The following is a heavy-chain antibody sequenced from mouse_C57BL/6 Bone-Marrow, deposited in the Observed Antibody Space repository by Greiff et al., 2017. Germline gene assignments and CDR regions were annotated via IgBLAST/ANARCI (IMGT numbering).Heavy chain of an antibody. CDR2: IDPSDSYT. J-gene: IGHJ1*03. CDR1: GYTFTSYW. V-gene: IGHV1-69*01. Sequence: QVQLQQPGAELVMPGASVKLSCKASGYTFTSYWMHWVKQRPGQGLEWIGEIDPSDSYTNYNQKFKGKATLTADKSSSTAYMQLSSLTSEDSAVXYCARLICYYVSRYFDVWGTGTTVTVSS. CDR3: ARLICYYVSRYFDV. D-gene: IGHD1-1*01.